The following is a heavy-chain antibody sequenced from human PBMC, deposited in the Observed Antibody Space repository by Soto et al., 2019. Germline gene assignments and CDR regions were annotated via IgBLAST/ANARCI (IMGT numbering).Heavy chain of an antibody. CDR3: AREYDTWSGYFFYYYSLDV. D-gene: IGHD3-3*01. Sequence: PGGSLRLSCTASGFTFNTYTINWVRQAPGKGLEWVSSVSSSSRSIKYADSVKGRAIISRDNAKNSVFLQMNSLRDEDTAVYYCAREYDTWSGYFFYYYSLDVWGQGTTVTVSS. CDR1: GFTFNTYT. J-gene: IGHJ6*02. V-gene: IGHV3-48*02. CDR2: VSSSSRSI.